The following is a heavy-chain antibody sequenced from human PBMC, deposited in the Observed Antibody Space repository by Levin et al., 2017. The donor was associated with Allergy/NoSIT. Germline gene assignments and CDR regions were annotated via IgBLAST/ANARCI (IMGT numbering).Heavy chain of an antibody. Sequence: GGSLRLSCTASEITFSTYAINWVRQAPGKGLEWLAYIGSDGSPIFYADSVKGRFTLSRDSTKKSVYLLMSSLRAEDTAVYYCAREYRGFGEDYGLDAWGQGTTVTVSS. CDR2: IGSDGSPI. CDR3: AREYRGFGEDYGLDA. V-gene: IGHV3-48*03. J-gene: IGHJ6*02. D-gene: IGHD3-10*01. CDR1: EITFSTYA.